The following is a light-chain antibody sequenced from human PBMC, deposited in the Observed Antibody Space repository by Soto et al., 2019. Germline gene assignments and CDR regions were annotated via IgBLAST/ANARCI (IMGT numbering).Light chain of an antibody. CDR3: QQRSNWPPST. CDR2: DAS. Sequence: EIVLTQSPATLSLSPGERATLSCRASQSVSSYLAWYQQKPGQAHRLLIYDASNRATGIPARFSGSGSGTHFTLPISSLETEDFAVYYCQQRSNWPPSTFGQGTKVEIK. CDR1: QSVSSY. J-gene: IGKJ1*01. V-gene: IGKV3-11*01.